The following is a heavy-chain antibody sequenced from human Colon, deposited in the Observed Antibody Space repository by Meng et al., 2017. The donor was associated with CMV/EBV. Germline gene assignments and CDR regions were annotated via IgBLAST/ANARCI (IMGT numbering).Heavy chain of an antibody. Sequence: GGSLRLSCEGSGFPFNSHSMNWVRQAPGKGLEWISYISSSGKDEYYADSVKGRFTISRGNAKNSVSLQMNALKVEDTAVYYCMRDLLPIRLIPAAQDYWGQGTLVTVSS. J-gene: IGHJ4*02. CDR3: MRDLLPIRLIPAAQDY. D-gene: IGHD2-2*01. V-gene: IGHV3-21*05. CDR1: GFPFNSHS. CDR2: ISSSGKDE.